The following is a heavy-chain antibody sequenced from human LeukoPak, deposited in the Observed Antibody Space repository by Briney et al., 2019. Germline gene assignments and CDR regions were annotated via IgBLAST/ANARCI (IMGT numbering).Heavy chain of an antibody. V-gene: IGHV4-59*01. Sequence: AETLRLSCTVSGGSFSGYYWIWIRQPPGKGLEWVGDVSYNGKTKHNASFKKRVSLFVSTSNNQCSHKLISVIGADTAVYYCARGAATCIRAWFDAWGQGTLVTVSS. CDR2: VSYNGKT. D-gene: IGHD2-15*01. J-gene: IGHJ5*02. CDR1: GGSFSGYY. CDR3: ARGAATCIRAWFDA.